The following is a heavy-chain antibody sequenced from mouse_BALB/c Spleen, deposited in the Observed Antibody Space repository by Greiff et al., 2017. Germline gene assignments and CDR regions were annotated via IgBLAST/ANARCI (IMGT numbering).Heavy chain of an antibody. CDR3: ARQSYYAMDY. J-gene: IGHJ4*01. CDR1: GYTFTSYW. CDR2: INPSNGRT. V-gene: IGHV1S81*02. Sequence: QVQLQQPGAELVKPGASVQLSCKASGYTFTSYWMHWVKQRPGQGLEWIGEINPSNGRTNYNEKFKSKATLTVDKSSSTAYMQLSSLTSEDSAVYYCARQSYYAMDYWGQGTSVTVSS.